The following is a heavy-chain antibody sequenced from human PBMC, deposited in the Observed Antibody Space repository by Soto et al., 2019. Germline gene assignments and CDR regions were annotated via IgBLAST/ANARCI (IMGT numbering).Heavy chain of an antibody. CDR3: AGGYTTGWHDY. V-gene: IGHV6-1*01. Sequence: LSQTLSLTCAISGDSVSSNSAAWNWIRQSPLRGLEWLGRAYYRSRWYIDYTLSVKSRMTITPDTSNNQVTLQLNSVTPEDTAVYYCAGGYTTGWHDYWGQGTLVTVSS. D-gene: IGHD2-8*02. J-gene: IGHJ4*02. CDR1: GDSVSSNSAA. CDR2: AYYRSRWYI.